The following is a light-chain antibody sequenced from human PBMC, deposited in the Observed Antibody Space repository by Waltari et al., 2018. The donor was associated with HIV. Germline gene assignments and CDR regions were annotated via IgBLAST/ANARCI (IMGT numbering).Light chain of an antibody. Sequence: QSALTQPASVSGSPGQPITISCTGTRSAVGGYNYVPWYQQHPGKAPKLMIYEVSNRPSGVSNRFSGSKSGNTASLTISGLQSEDEADYYCSSYTSSSTLVFGGGTKLTVL. J-gene: IGLJ2*01. CDR3: SSYTSSSTLV. V-gene: IGLV2-14*01. CDR1: RSAVGGYNY. CDR2: EVS.